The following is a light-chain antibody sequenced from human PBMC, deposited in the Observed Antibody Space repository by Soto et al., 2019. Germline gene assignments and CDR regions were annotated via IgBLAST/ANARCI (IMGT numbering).Light chain of an antibody. V-gene: IGLV2-14*03. CDR1: SSDVVGYNY. Sequence: QSVLAQPASVSGSPGQSITISCTGTSSDVVGYNYVSWYQQHPGKAPQLMIYDVSNRPSGVSTRFAGSKSGNTASLTISGLQAEDEADYYCCSYTTSSTLGYVFGTGTKVTVL. CDR3: CSYTTSSTLGYV. CDR2: DVS. J-gene: IGLJ1*01.